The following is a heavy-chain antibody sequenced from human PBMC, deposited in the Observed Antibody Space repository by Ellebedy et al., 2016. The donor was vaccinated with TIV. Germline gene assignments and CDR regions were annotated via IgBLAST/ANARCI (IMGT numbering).Heavy chain of an antibody. CDR3: AHYLAGWGGSGS. CDR1: GDSVSSGVHH. V-gene: IGHV4-61*08. CDR2: LGGT. D-gene: IGHD3-3*01. J-gene: IGHJ5*02. Sequence: MPSETLSLTCTVSGDSVSSGVHHWSWIRQSPGKGLEWIGNLGGTNYNPSLKSRVSISVDTSKNQFSLRLSSVTAADTAVYYCAHYLAGWGGSGSWGQGTLVTVSS.